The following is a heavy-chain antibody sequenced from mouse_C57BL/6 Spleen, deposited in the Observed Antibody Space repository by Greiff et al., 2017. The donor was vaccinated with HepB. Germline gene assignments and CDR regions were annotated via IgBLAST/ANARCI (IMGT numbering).Heavy chain of an antibody. Sequence: QVQLQQSGAELVKPGASVKLSCKASGYTFTSYWMHWVKQRPGQGLEWIGMIHPNSGSTNYNEKFKSKATLTVDKSSSTAYMQLSSLTSEDSAVYYCARDITTVVATDFDVWGTGTTVTVSS. CDR3: ARDITTVVATDFDV. J-gene: IGHJ1*03. V-gene: IGHV1-64*01. D-gene: IGHD1-1*01. CDR1: GYTFTSYW. CDR2: IHPNSGST.